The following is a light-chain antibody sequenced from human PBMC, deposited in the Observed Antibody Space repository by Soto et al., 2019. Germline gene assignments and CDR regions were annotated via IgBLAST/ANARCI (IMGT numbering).Light chain of an antibody. CDR3: QQYYTYPLS. Sequence: DIQMTQSPSSLSASVVDRVTITCRASQSISSYLNWYQQKPGKAPKLLIYAASTLQSGVPSRFSGSGSGTDFTLTIGCLQSEDFATFYCQQYYTYPLSFGGGSKVDIK. CDR1: QSISSY. J-gene: IGKJ4*01. V-gene: IGKV1-39*01. CDR2: AAS.